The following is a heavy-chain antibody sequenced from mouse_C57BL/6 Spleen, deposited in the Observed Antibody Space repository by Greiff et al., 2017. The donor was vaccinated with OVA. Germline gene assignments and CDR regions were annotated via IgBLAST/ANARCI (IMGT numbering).Heavy chain of an antibody. V-gene: IGHV5-17*01. CDR2: ISSGSSTI. J-gene: IGHJ2*01. D-gene: IGHD2-3*01. CDR3: ARDNDGYYLYYFDY. Sequence: EVQLQQSGGGLVKPGGSLKLSCAASGFTFSDYGMHWVRQAPEKGLEWVAYISSGSSTIYYADTVKGRFTISRDNAKNTLFLQMTSLRSEDTAMYYCARDNDGYYLYYFDYWGQGTTLTVSS. CDR1: GFTFSDYG.